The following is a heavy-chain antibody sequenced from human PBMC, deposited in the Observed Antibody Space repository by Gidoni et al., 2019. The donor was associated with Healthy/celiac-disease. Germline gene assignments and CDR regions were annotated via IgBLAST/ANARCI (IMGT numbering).Heavy chain of an antibody. Sequence: QVQLQQWGAGLLKPSETLSLTCAVYGGSFSGYYWSWIRQPPGKGLEWIGEINHSGSTNYNPSLKSRVTISVDTSKNQFSLKLSSVTAADTAVYYCARVPSRRYCSGGSCYSGFWFDPWGQGTLVTVSS. V-gene: IGHV4-34*01. D-gene: IGHD2-15*01. J-gene: IGHJ5*02. CDR2: INHSGST. CDR3: ARVPSRRYCSGGSCYSGFWFDP. CDR1: GGSFSGYY.